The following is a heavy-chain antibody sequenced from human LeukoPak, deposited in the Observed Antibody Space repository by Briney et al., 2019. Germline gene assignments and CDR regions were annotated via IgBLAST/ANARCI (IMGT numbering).Heavy chain of an antibody. Sequence: GGSLRLSCAASGFIFSSYWMSWVRQAPGKGLEWVASIKQDGSETYYVDPVRGRFTISRDNAKNSLYLQMNSLRAEDTAVYYCARDHYDGVGGFDYWGQGTLVTVSS. CDR1: GFIFSSYW. J-gene: IGHJ4*02. CDR2: IKQDGSET. D-gene: IGHD3-22*01. V-gene: IGHV3-7*01. CDR3: ARDHYDGVGGFDY.